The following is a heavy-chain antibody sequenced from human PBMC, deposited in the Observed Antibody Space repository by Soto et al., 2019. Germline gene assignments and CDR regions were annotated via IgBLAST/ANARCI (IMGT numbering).Heavy chain of an antibody. Sequence: ASVKVSCKASGYTFTSYAMHWVRQAPGQRLEWMGWINAGNGNTKYSQKFQGRVTITRDTSASTAYMELSSLRSEDTAVYYCARDSPSFTIFGVVTVGNWFDPWGQGTLVTAPQ. D-gene: IGHD3-3*01. CDR3: ARDSPSFTIFGVVTVGNWFDP. J-gene: IGHJ5*02. CDR2: INAGNGNT. CDR1: GYTFTSYA. V-gene: IGHV1-3*01.